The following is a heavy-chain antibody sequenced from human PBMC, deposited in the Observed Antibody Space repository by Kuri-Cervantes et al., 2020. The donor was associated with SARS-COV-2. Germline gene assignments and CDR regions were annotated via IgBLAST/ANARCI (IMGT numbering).Heavy chain of an antibody. CDR3: ASGVVTPGDAFDI. D-gene: IGHD4-23*01. CDR2: ISGTGATA. V-gene: IGHV3-23*01. CDR1: GFTFSSET. J-gene: IGHJ3*02. Sequence: GESLKISCAASGFTFSSETMTWVRQAPGRGLEWVSAISGTGATAYYADSVKGRFTISRDNPNNTLYLQMNSLRAEDTAVYYCASGVVTPGDAFDIWGQGTMVTVSS.